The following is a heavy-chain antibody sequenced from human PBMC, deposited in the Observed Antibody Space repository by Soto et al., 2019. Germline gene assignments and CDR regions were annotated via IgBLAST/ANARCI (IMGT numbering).Heavy chain of an antibody. Sequence: SETLSVTCPVSGVSLTSNVYHWTWISQLPGEGLEWIGYSHYSGSSYYNPSLKSRVTMSLDTSKSQFSLSLSSVTAADTAVYYCARVGTSAGTFGFFDYWGQGTPVTVSS. D-gene: IGHD6-13*01. V-gene: IGHV4-31*03. J-gene: IGHJ4*02. CDR1: GVSLTSNVYH. CDR3: ARVGTSAGTFGFFDY. CDR2: SHYSGSS.